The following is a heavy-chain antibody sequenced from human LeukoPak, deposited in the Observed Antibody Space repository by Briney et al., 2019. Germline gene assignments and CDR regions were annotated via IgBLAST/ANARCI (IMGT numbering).Heavy chain of an antibody. CDR1: GGSVSSGSYY. V-gene: IGHV4-61*02. D-gene: IGHD2/OR15-2a*01. Sequence: SETLSLTCTVSGGSVSSGSYYWSWIRQPAGKGLEWIGRIYTSGSTNYNPSLKSRVTISVDTSKNQFSLELSSVTAADTAVYYCARDGFLDAFDIWGQGTMVTVSS. CDR3: ARDGFLDAFDI. J-gene: IGHJ3*02. CDR2: IYTSGST.